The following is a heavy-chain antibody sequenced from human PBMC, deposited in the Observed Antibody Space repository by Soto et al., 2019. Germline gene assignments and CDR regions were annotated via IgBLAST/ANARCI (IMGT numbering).Heavy chain of an antibody. J-gene: IGHJ5*02. CDR3: ARVKGSGYHNWFDP. D-gene: IGHD3-22*01. V-gene: IGHV1-69*05. Sequence: XVKVSCKASGGTFISYDISWVRQAPGQRLQRMGGLIPIFGTSNYAQKLHGSVTMTTDTSTSKAYMELRSLRSDDTAVYYCARVKGSGYHNWFDPWGQGTLVTVSS. CDR2: LIPIFGTS. CDR1: GGTFISYD.